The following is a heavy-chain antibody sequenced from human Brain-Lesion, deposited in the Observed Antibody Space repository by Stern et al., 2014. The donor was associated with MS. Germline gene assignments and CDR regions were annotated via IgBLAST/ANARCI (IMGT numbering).Heavy chain of an antibody. Sequence: VQLVESGPGLVKPSGTLSLTCAVSGGSISSSNWWSWVRQSPGKGLEWIGESDHRGSTIYNPSLKRRVTVSVDKTKNRSSLKLRSVTAADTAVYFCARFPASRPHVFDSWGQGTLVTVSS. D-gene: IGHD6-13*01. CDR3: ARFPASRPHVFDS. V-gene: IGHV4-4*02. CDR1: GGSISSSNW. J-gene: IGHJ4*02. CDR2: SDHRGST.